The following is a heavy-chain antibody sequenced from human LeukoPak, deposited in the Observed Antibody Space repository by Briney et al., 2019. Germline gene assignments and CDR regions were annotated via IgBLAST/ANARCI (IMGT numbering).Heavy chain of an antibody. J-gene: IGHJ6*03. CDR1: GFTFSSYE. Sequence: GGSLRLSCAASGFTFSSYEMNWVRQAPGKGLEWVSYISSSGSTIYYADSVKGRFTISRDNSKNTLYLQMNSLRAEDTAVYYCAKDTAYSSGWYSLVNYMDVWGKGTTVTISS. CDR3: AKDTAYSSGWYSLVNYMDV. V-gene: IGHV3-48*03. D-gene: IGHD6-19*01. CDR2: ISSSGSTI.